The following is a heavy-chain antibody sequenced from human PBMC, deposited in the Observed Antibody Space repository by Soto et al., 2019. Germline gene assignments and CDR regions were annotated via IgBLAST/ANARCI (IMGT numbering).Heavy chain of an antibody. CDR3: AKDSGSYYAPLDY. V-gene: IGHV3-9*01. CDR2: ISWNSYTI. J-gene: IGHJ4*02. D-gene: IGHD1-26*01. Sequence: EVQLVESGGGLVQPGRSLRLSCAASGFTFDDYGMHWVRQAPGKGQEWVSGISWNSYTIDYADSVKGRFTISRDNAKNSLYLEMNSLRPEDTALYFCAKDSGSYYAPLDYWGQGTLVTVSS. CDR1: GFTFDDYG.